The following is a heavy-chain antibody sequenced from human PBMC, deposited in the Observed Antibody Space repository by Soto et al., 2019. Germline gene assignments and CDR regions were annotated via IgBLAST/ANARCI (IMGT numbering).Heavy chain of an antibody. J-gene: IGHJ6*02. CDR1: GGSITTGGYY. D-gene: IGHD1-26*01. Sequence: SETLSLTCTVSGGSITTGGYYWSWVRQHPGKGLEWIAYIYYSGGAYYNPSLKGRVTISLDTSKNHFSLNLPSVTAADTAVYYCERSGGGRAYYYYGLDVWGQGTTVTVS. CDR2: IYYSGGA. V-gene: IGHV4-31*03. CDR3: ERSGGGRAYYYYGLDV.